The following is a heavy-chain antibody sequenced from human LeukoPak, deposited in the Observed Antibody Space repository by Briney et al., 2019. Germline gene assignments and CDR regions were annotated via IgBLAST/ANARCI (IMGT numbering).Heavy chain of an antibody. CDR1: GYTFTSYD. CDR3: ARRIAAAGTGAFDI. D-gene: IGHD6-13*01. CDR2: MNPNSGNT. Sequence: ASVKVSXKASGYTFTSYDINWVRQATGQGLEWMGWMNPNSGNTGYAQKFQGRVTITRNTSISTAYMELSSLRSEDTAVYYCARRIAAAGTGAFDIWGQGTMVTVSS. J-gene: IGHJ3*02. V-gene: IGHV1-8*03.